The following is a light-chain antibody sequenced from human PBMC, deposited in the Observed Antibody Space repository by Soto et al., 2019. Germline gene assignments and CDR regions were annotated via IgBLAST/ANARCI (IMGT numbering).Light chain of an antibody. J-gene: IGLJ1*01. V-gene: IGLV2-14*03. CDR2: DVA. CDR3: VSYTSSTTSV. CDR1: SSDVGGSNF. Sequence: QSVMTQAASVSDSPGQSITISCTGTSSDVGGSNFVSWYQQHPGKPPKLIIYDVANRPSGVSNRFSGSKSGSTASLIISRLQTEDEADYYCVSYTSSTTSVFGTGTKVTVL.